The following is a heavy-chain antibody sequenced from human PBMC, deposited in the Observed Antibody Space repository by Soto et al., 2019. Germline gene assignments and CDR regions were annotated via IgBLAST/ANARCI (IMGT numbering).Heavy chain of an antibody. J-gene: IGHJ6*02. Sequence: GGSLRLSCAASGFSFSRHSMNWVRQAPGKGLEWVSCISGSGTYSYYADSVEGRFTISRDNAKNSVFLHMNDLRAEDTAVYYCASEALFAKNYYYPMDVWGQGTTVTVSS. V-gene: IGHV3-21*06. D-gene: IGHD3-10*01. CDR1: GFSFSRHS. CDR3: ASEALFAKNYYYPMDV. CDR2: ISGSGTYS.